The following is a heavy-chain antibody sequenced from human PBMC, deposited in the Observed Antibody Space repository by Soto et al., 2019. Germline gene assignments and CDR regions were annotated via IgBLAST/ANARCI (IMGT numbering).Heavy chain of an antibody. V-gene: IGHV4-34*01. CDR1: GGYFSGYY. CDR2: INHSGST. J-gene: IGHJ6*02. D-gene: IGHD6-13*01. CDR3: ARVGSSCPHVSYYGMDV. Sequence: SETLSLTCAVYGGYFSGYYWSWIRQPPGKGLEWIGEINHSGSTNYNPSLKSRVTISVDTSKNQFSLKLSSVTAADTAVYYCARVGSSCPHVSYYGMDVWGQGTTVTVSS.